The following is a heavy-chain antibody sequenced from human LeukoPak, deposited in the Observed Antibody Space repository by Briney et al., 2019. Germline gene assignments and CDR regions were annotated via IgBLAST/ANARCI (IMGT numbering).Heavy chain of an antibody. CDR3: TRDPPKP. Sequence: GGSLRLSCTASGFTFGDYAMSWVRQAPGKGLEWVGFIRSKAYGGTTEYPASVKGRFTISRDDSKSIAYLQMNSLKTEDIGVYYCTRDPPKPWGEGTLVTVSS. J-gene: IGHJ5*02. CDR1: GFTFGDYA. V-gene: IGHV3-49*04. CDR2: IRSKAYGGTT.